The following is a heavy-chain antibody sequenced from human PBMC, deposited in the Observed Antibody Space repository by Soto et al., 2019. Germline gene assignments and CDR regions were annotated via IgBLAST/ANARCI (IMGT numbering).Heavy chain of an antibody. CDR1: GYTFTSYA. CDR2: INAGNGNT. V-gene: IGHV1-3*01. D-gene: IGHD6-6*01. Sequence: RASGKVSVKAPGYTFTSYAMHWVRQAPGQRLEWMGWINAGNGNTKYSQKFQGRVTITRDTSASTAYMELSSMRSEDTAVYYCASTNDYSSSSYYFDYWGQGTLVTVSS. J-gene: IGHJ4*02. CDR3: ASTNDYSSSSYYFDY.